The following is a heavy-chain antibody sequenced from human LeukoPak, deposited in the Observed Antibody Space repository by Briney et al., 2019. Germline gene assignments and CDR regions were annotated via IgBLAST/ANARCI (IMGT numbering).Heavy chain of an antibody. D-gene: IGHD1-26*01. V-gene: IGHV4-30-4*01. CDR3: ARTNGATTDYFDY. CDR2: IYYSGST. J-gene: IGHJ4*02. CDR1: GGSISSGDYY. Sequence: PSQTLSLTCTVSGGSISSGDYYWSWIRQPPGKGLEWIGYIYYSGSTYYNPSLKSRVTISVDTSKNQFSLRLSSVTAADTAVYYCARTNGATTDYFDYWGQGTLVTVSS.